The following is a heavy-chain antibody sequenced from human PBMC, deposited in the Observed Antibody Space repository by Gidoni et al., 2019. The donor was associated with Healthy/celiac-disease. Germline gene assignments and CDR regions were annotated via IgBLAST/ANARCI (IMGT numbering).Heavy chain of an antibody. CDR3: AKDSDLEMATIWSDYFDY. J-gene: IGHJ4*02. D-gene: IGHD5-12*01. Sequence: EVQLLESGGGLVQPGGSLRLSCAASGFTFSSYAISGVRHATGKGLESVSAISGRGGSTYYADSVKGRFTISRDNSKNTLYLQMNSLRAEYTAVYYCAKDSDLEMATIWSDYFDYWGQGTLVTVSS. CDR2: ISGRGGST. V-gene: IGHV3-23*01. CDR1: GFTFSSYA.